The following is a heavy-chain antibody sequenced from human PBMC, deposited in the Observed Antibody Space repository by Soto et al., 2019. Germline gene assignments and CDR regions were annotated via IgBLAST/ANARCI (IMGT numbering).Heavy chain of an antibody. J-gene: IGHJ3*02. Sequence: QVQLQESGPGLVKPSQTLSLTCTVSGGSISSGDYYWSWIRQPPGKGLEWIGYIYYSGSTYYNPSLKSRVTISVDTSKNPFSPKLSSVTAADPAVYYCARALGCSSTSCFIDAFDIWGQGTMVTVSS. CDR3: ARALGCSSTSCFIDAFDI. V-gene: IGHV4-30-4*01. CDR2: IYYSGST. CDR1: GGSISSGDYY. D-gene: IGHD2-2*01.